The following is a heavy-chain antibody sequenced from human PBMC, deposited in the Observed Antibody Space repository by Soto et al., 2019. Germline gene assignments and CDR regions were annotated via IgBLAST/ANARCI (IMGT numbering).Heavy chain of an antibody. CDR2: ISYDGSNK. V-gene: IGHV3-30-3*01. CDR1: GFTFSSYA. D-gene: IGHD3-16*01. J-gene: IGHJ4*02. Sequence: GGSLRLSCAASGFTFSSYAMHWVRQAPGKGLEWVAVISYDGSNKYYADSVKGRFTISRDNSKNTLYLQMNSLRAEDTAVYYCARDLWSYYFDYWGQGTLVTVSS. CDR3: ARDLWSYYFDY.